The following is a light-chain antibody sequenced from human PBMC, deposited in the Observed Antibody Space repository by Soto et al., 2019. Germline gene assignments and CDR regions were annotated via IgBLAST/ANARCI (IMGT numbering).Light chain of an antibody. V-gene: IGKV3D-15*01. CDR2: GAS. Sequence: EIVMTQSPGTLSLSTGEGATLSCRASQSVDSNLAWYQQKPGQAPRLLFYGASTRPTGIPDRFSGSGSGTEFTLTISSLQSEDFAVYFCQQYDSWPLTFGGGTRWISN. CDR1: QSVDSN. J-gene: IGKJ4*01. CDR3: QQYDSWPLT.